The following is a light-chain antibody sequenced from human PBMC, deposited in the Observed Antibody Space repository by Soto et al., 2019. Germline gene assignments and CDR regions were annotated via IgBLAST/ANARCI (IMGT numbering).Light chain of an antibody. J-gene: IGKJ1*01. CDR2: WAS. V-gene: IGKV4-1*01. CDR3: QQYYSPWT. Sequence: DIVMTQSPDSLAVSLGERATINCKSSQSVLYSSNNKNYLAWYQQKPGQPPKLLIYWASTRESGVPDRFSGSGSGTDFTLTISCLQAEDVAVYYCQQYYSPWTFGQGTKVELK. CDR1: QSVLYSSNNKNY.